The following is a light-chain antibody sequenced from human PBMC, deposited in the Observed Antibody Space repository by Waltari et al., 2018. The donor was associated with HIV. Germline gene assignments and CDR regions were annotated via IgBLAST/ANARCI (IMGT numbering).Light chain of an antibody. J-gene: IGLJ2*01. V-gene: IGLV3-25*03. Sequence: YELARPPSVSVSPGQTARLTCSGDALPRQFVYWYQQKPGQAPIVVIYKDSERPSGIPERFSGFISGTTATLTISAVQAEDEADYYCQSADITGTLGVFGGGTRLTV. CDR1: ALPRQF. CDR3: QSADITGTLGV. CDR2: KDS.